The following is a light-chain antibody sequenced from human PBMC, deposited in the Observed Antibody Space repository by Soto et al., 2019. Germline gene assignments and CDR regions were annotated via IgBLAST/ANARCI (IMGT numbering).Light chain of an antibody. V-gene: IGKV3-20*01. Sequence: EIVLTQSPGSLSLSPGQRATLSCRASQSVDTTFFAWYQKKPGQAPRLLIYGASKRATGIPERFSGSGSGTDFTLIISRLEPEDFAVYYCQQYMISVPFGQGTKVELK. CDR3: QQYMISVP. J-gene: IGKJ1*01. CDR2: GAS. CDR1: QSVDTTF.